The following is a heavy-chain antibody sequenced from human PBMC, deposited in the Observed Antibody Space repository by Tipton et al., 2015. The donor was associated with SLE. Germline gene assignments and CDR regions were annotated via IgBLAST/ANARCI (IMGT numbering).Heavy chain of an antibody. CDR2: IKPDGSEE. CDR3: AREYQGSFYVNGAFDI. D-gene: IGHD3-10*01. V-gene: IGHV3-7*01. Sequence: SLRLSCAASGFTFSNNWMTWVRQAPGKGLEWVAHIKPDGSEEFYVDSVRGRFIISRDNAKSSLSLQMNSLNAEDTAVYYCAREYQGSFYVNGAFDIWGQGTMVTVSS. CDR1: GFTFSNNW. J-gene: IGHJ3*02.